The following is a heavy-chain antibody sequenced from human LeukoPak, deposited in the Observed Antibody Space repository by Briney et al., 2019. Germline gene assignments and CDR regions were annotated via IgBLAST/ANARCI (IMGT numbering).Heavy chain of an antibody. V-gene: IGHV3-53*01. Sequence: PWGSLRLSCAASEFSVSSNYMNWVRQAPGKGLEWVSVIYTDGNTYYADSVKGRFTISRDKSKNTMYLQMNSLRAEDAALYYCARDLSGYCTSGTCYAFDIWGQGTMVTVSS. J-gene: IGHJ3*02. D-gene: IGHD2-15*01. CDR2: IYTDGNT. CDR1: EFSVSSNY. CDR3: ARDLSGYCTSGTCYAFDI.